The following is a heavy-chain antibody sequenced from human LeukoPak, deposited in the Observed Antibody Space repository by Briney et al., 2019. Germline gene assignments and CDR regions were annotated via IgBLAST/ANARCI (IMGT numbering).Heavy chain of an antibody. Sequence: PGGSLRLSCAASGFTFSSYAMSWVRHAPGKGLEWVSAIGGSGGSTYYADSEKGRFTISRDNFKNTLYLQMNSLRAEDTAVYYCAKGGSVWAELWFPLDDWGQGTLVTVSS. CDR3: AKGGSVWAELWFPLDD. CDR2: IGGSGGST. V-gene: IGHV3-23*01. D-gene: IGHD5-18*01. CDR1: GFTFSSYA. J-gene: IGHJ4*02.